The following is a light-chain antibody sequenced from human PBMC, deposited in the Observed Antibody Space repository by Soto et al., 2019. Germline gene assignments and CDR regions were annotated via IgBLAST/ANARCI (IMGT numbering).Light chain of an antibody. Sequence: DIVLTQSPGTLSLSPAAIAVFSCRASQTVNNNYLAWCQQKPGQAHTLLIYGAYRRATGIQDRFSGSASGTDFTLTIRRLEPEDFAVYFCKQYSDLPMTFGQGTRLEI. CDR3: KQYSDLPMT. V-gene: IGKV3-20*01. J-gene: IGKJ5*01. CDR1: QTVNNNY. CDR2: GAY.